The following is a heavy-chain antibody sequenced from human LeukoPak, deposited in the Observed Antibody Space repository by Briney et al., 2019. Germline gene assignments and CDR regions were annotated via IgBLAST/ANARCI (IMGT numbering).Heavy chain of an antibody. V-gene: IGHV3-23*01. CDR1: GVTLSNYA. CDR2: ISSSGSGGNT. D-gene: IGHD6-19*01. J-gene: IGHJ4*02. CDR3: ARDHSSGWYEGVDFDY. Sequence: GGSLRLSCVASGVTLSNYAMSWARQAPGEGLEWVSGISSSGSGGNTYYADSVKSRFTISRDNAKNSLYLQMNSLRAEDTAVYYCARDHSSGWYEGVDFDYWGQGTLVTVSS.